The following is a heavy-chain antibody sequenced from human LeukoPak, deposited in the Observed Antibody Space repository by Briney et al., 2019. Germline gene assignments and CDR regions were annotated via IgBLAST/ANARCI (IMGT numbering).Heavy chain of an antibody. Sequence: ASVKVSCEASGYTFTSYYMHWVRQAPGQGLEWMGIINPSGGSTSYAQKFQGRVTMTRDTSTSTVYMELSSLRSEDTAVYYCARARQLVLYCYYYMDVWGKGTTVTVSS. D-gene: IGHD6-6*01. V-gene: IGHV1-46*01. CDR2: INPSGGST. CDR3: ARARQLVLYCYYYMDV. CDR1: GYTFTSYY. J-gene: IGHJ6*03.